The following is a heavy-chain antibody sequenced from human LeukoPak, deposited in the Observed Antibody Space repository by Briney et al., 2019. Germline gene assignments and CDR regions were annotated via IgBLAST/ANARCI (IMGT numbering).Heavy chain of an antibody. CDR3: ARAGSWSIAAAGYYYYYYYMDV. Sequence: PGGSLRLSCAASGFTFSSYSMNWVRQAPGKGLEWVSYISSSSSTIYYADSVKGRFTISRDNAKNSLYLQMNSLRAEDTAVYYCARAGSWSIAAAGYYYYYYYMDVWGKGTTVTVSS. V-gene: IGHV3-48*01. CDR1: GFTFSSYS. J-gene: IGHJ6*03. D-gene: IGHD6-13*01. CDR2: ISSSSSTI.